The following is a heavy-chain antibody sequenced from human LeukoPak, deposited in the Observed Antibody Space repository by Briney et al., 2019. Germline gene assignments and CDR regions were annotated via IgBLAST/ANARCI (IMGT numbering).Heavy chain of an antibody. CDR2: INPNTGAT. CDR1: GYTLTRYY. CDR3: ARDRVGSGWPRPYYFEV. J-gene: IGHJ4*02. V-gene: IGHV1-2*02. Sequence: GASVKVSCKASGYTLTRYYLHWVGQSPGQELEWMGWINPNTGATHSAQKFQGRITMTRDSSISTAYMDLSRLRSDDTAVYYCARDRVGSGWPRPYYFEVWGQGTLVTVSS. D-gene: IGHD6-19*01.